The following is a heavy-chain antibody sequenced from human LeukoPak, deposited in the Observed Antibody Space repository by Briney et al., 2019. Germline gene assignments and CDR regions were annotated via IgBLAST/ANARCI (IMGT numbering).Heavy chain of an antibody. CDR3: ARGPYYDYVWGSYRPPRFDY. D-gene: IGHD3-16*02. J-gene: IGHJ4*02. CDR1: GYTFTSYG. V-gene: IGHV1-18*01. CDR2: ISAYNGNT. Sequence: ASVKVSCKASGYTFTSYGISWVRQAPGQGIEWMGWISAYNGNTNYAQKLQGRVTMTTDTSTSTAYMELRSLRSDDTAVYYCARGPYYDYVWGSYRPPRFDYWGQGTLVTVSS.